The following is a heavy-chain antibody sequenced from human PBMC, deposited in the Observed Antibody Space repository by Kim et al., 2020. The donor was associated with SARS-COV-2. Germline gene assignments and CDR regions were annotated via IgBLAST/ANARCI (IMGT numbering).Heavy chain of an antibody. CDR1: GYTFTSYA. V-gene: IGHV7-4-1*02. Sequence: ASVKVSCKASGYTFTSYAMNWVRQAPGQGLEWMGWINTNTGNPTYAQGFTGRFVFSLDTSVSTAYLQISSLKAEDTAVYYCARITMVRGVIITYYYYGMDVWGQGATVTVSS. J-gene: IGHJ6*02. D-gene: IGHD3-10*01. CDR3: ARITMVRGVIITYYYYGMDV. CDR2: INTNTGNP.